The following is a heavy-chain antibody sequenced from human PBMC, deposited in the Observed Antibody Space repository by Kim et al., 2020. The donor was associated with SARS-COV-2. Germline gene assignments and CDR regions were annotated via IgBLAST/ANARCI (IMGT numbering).Heavy chain of an antibody. Sequence: GGSLRLSCAASGFTFSSYGMHWVRQAPGKGLEWVAVISYDGSNKYYADSVKGRFTISRDNSKNTLYLQMNSLRAEDTAVYYCARDGGYCSSTSCYGGLNAYYYGMDVWGQGTTVTVSS. CDR1: GFTFSSYG. J-gene: IGHJ6*02. CDR3: ARDGGYCSSTSCYGGLNAYYYGMDV. CDR2: ISYDGSNK. D-gene: IGHD2-2*01. V-gene: IGHV3-33*05.